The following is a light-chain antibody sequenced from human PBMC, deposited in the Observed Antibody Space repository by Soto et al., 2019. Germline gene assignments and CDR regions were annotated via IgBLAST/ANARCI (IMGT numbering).Light chain of an antibody. J-gene: IGKJ5*01. Sequence: EIVLTQSPATLSLYPGERATLSCRASQSVSRYLEWYQQKPGQAPRLLXYHASNRATGIPARFSGSGSGTDFTLTISSLEPEDFEVYYCQQRSNWPITFGQGTRLEIK. CDR2: HAS. V-gene: IGKV3-11*01. CDR1: QSVSRY. CDR3: QQRSNWPIT.